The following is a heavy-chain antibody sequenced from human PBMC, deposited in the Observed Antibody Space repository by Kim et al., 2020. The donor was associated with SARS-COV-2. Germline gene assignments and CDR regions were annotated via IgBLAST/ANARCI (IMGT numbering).Heavy chain of an antibody. CDR1: GFAFSDYG. CDR2: ISYDGTSE. D-gene: IGHD5-12*01. V-gene: IGHV3-30*03. Sequence: GGSLRLSCVASGFAFSDYGMHWVRQAPGKGLTWVAFISYDGTSEYYPDSVKGRFTISRDNTKNTLYLQMNSLRTEDTALYYCASGFEDIVPTFDYWGQGTLVTVSS. CDR3: ASGFEDIVPTFDY. J-gene: IGHJ4*02.